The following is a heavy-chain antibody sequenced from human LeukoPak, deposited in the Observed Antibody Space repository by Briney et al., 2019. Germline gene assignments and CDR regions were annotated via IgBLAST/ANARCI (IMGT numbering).Heavy chain of an antibody. Sequence: GGSLRLSCAASGFTFSSYAMHWVRQAPGKGLEWVAVISYDGSNKYYADSVKGRFTISRDNSKNTLYLQMNSLRAEDTAVYYCARDGQLLFRYYYYYMDVWGKGTTVTVSS. V-gene: IGHV3-30-3*01. CDR3: ARDGQLLFRYYYYYMDV. D-gene: IGHD2-2*01. CDR1: GFTFSSYA. J-gene: IGHJ6*03. CDR2: ISYDGSNK.